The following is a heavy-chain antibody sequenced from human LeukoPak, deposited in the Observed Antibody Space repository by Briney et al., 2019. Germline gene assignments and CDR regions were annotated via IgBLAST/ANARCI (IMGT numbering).Heavy chain of an antibody. J-gene: IGHJ4*02. CDR2: IHYSGST. CDR1: GYSISSTYF. V-gene: IGHV4-38-2*01. CDR3: ASNEYSSWAGFRY. Sequence: SETLSLTCGVSGYSISSTYFWGWIRQPPGKGLEWIGTIHYSGSTYYNPSLKSRVTMSVDTSKNQFSLKLSSVTAADTAVYYCASNEYSSWAGFRYWGQGTLVTVSS. D-gene: IGHD3-22*01.